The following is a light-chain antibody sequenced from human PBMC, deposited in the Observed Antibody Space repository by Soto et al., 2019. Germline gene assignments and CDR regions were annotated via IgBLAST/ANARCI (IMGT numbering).Light chain of an antibody. Sequence: QSVLTQPPSVSGAPGQRVTISCTGSSSNIGADYDVNWYQQFPGTAPKLVVYEVKKRPPGVPDRFSGSKSGNTASLTVSGLQAEDEADYYCSSYAGSNSYVFGSGTKLTVL. J-gene: IGLJ1*01. CDR1: SSNIGADYD. CDR3: SSYAGSNSYV. CDR2: EVK. V-gene: IGLV1-40*01.